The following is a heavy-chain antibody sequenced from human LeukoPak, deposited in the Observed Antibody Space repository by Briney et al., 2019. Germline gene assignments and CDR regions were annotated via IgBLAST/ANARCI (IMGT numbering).Heavy chain of an antibody. V-gene: IGHV3-23*01. D-gene: IGHD6-13*01. CDR3: VKAPQLPPRSWSSLYFDS. CDR1: GFTFSSYA. Sequence: GGSLRLSCAASGFTFSSYAMSWVRQAPGKGLEWVSAISGSGGSTYYADSVKGRFTISRDNSRNTLYLQMSSLRAEDTAVYYCVKAPQLPPRSWSSLYFDSWGQGTLVTVSS. J-gene: IGHJ4*02. CDR2: ISGSGGST.